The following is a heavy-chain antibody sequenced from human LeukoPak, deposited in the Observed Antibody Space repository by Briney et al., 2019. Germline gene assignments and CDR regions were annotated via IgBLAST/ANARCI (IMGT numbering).Heavy chain of an antibody. CDR2: IYYSGST. CDR1: GGSISSSSYY. CDR3: ARQGDFWSGYGPTWFDP. D-gene: IGHD3-3*01. Sequence: SETLSLTCTVSGGSISSSSYYWGWIRQPPGKGLEWIGSIYYSGSTYYNPSLKSRVTISVDTSKNQFSLKLSSVTAADTAVYYCARQGDFWSGYGPTWFDPWGQGTLVTVSS. J-gene: IGHJ5*02. V-gene: IGHV4-39*01.